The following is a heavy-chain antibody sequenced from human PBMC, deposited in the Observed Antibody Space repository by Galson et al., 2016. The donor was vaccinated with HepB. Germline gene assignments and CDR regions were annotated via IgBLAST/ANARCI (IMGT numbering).Heavy chain of an antibody. Sequence: SETLSLTCTVSGGSISSYYWSWIRQPPGKGLEWIGYIYYSGSTNYNPPLKSRVTISVDTSKNQFSLKLTSVTTADTAVYDCARTPSRGGMDDWGQGTTVTVSS. D-gene: IGHD3-10*01. CDR3: ARTPSRGGMDD. V-gene: IGHV4-59*01. CDR1: GGSISSYY. CDR2: IYYSGST. J-gene: IGHJ6*02.